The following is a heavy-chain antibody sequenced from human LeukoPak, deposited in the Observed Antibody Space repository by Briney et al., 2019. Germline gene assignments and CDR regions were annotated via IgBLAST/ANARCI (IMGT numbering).Heavy chain of an antibody. D-gene: IGHD5-12*01. V-gene: IGHV3-23*01. CDR3: AKGGRGYSGYDQRIDAFDI. CDR1: GFTFSSYA. CDR2: IGASGVGT. Sequence: GGSLRLSCAASGFTFSSYAMSWVPQAPGKGLEWVSGIGASGVGTYYADSVKGRFTISRDNSKNTLYLQMNSLRAEDTAVYYCAKGGRGYSGYDQRIDAFDIWGQGTMVTVSS. J-gene: IGHJ3*02.